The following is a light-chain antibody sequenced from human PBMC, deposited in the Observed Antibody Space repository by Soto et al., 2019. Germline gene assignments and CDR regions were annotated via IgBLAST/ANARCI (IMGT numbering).Light chain of an antibody. Sequence: DIVMTQSPDCLAVSLGERATINCRSSQTALDSSNNKDYLSWYQQKAGQPPKLLIYWASTRDFGVPDRFSGSGSGTDFTLTISSLQAADVAVYYCQQYYTTPRTFGHGTKVDIK. CDR3: QQYYTTPRT. CDR2: WAS. V-gene: IGKV4-1*01. J-gene: IGKJ1*01. CDR1: QTALDSSNNKDY.